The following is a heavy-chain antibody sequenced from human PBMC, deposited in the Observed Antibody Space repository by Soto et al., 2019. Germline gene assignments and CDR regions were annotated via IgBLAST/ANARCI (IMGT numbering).Heavy chain of an antibody. D-gene: IGHD2-2*01. V-gene: IGHV3-30-3*01. Sequence: QVQLVESGGGVVQPGRSLRLSCAASGFTFGSYAMHWVRQAPGKGLEWVAVISYDGSNKYYADSVKGRFTISRDNSKNTLYLQMNSLRAEDTAVYYCARDPRYCISTSCYYNAFDIWGQGTMVTVSS. CDR1: GFTFGSYA. CDR2: ISYDGSNK. CDR3: ARDPRYCISTSCYYNAFDI. J-gene: IGHJ3*02.